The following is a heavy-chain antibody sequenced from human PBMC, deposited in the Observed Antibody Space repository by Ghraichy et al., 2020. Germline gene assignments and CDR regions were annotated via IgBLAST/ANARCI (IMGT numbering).Heavy chain of an antibody. CDR2: INPSGGST. V-gene: IGHV1-46*01. CDR1: GYTFTSYY. CDR3: AALTYYDFWSGYYSYDY. Sequence: ASVKVSCKASGYTFTSYYMHWVRQAPGQGLEWMGIINPSGGSTSYAQKFQGRVTMTRDTSTSTVYMELSSLRSEDTAVYYCAALTYYDFWSGYYSYDYWGQGTLVTVSS. J-gene: IGHJ4*02. D-gene: IGHD3-3*01.